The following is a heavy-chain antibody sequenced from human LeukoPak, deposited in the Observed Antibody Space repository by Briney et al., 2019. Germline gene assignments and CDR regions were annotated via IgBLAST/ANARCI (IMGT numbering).Heavy chain of an antibody. D-gene: IGHD6-19*01. CDR2: LYTAGDT. J-gene: IGHJ4*02. Sequence: RGSPRLSCAASGFSVSSKYMSWVCQAPGKGLEWVSVLYTAGDTYYADSVKGRFTISRDNSKNTLSLQMNSLRPDDTALYYCAGGQMFTSGGFESWGQGALVTVSS. CDR3: AGGQMFTSGGFES. V-gene: IGHV3-53*01. CDR1: GFSVSSKY.